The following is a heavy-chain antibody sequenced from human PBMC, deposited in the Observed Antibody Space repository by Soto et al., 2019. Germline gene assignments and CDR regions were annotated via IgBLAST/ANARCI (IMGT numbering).Heavy chain of an antibody. CDR2: INAGNGNT. V-gene: IGHV1-3*01. CDR1: GYTFTSYA. D-gene: IGHD3-3*01. J-gene: IGHJ3*02. CDR3: ARTRESFLRFLSPSAFDI. Sequence: ASVKVSCKASGYTFTSYAMHWVRQAPGQRLEWMGWINAGNGNTKYSQKFQGRVTITRDTSASTAYTELSSLRSEDTAVYYCARTRESFLRFLSPSAFDIWGQGTMVTVSS.